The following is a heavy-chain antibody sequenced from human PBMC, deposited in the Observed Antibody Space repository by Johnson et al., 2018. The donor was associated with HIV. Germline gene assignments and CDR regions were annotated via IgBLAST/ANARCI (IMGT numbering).Heavy chain of an antibody. D-gene: IGHD4-11*01. CDR1: GFTFSVHA. Sequence: QVQLVESGGGAVQPGRSLRLSCAASGFTFSVHAMHWVRQAPGKGLEWVAVISSQGSTSYYPGSVEGRFTISRENAKNSLYLQMNSLRVGDTAVYYCAKILSSRYTVTTLADDAFDIWGQGTMVTVSS. CDR3: AKILSSRYTVTTLADDAFDI. CDR2: ISSQGSTS. J-gene: IGHJ3*02. V-gene: IGHV3-30*14.